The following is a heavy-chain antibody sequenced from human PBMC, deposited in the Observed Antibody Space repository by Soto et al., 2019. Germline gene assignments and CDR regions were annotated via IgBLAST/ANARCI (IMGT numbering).Heavy chain of an antibody. CDR3: TKDVTGDIGADF. D-gene: IGHD2-21*02. J-gene: IGHJ4*02. CDR1: GFAFSNCA. Sequence: VLLLESGGDLVQPGGSLRLSCAASGFAFSNCAMSWVRQAPGKGLEWVSTIKTSGDTTFYADPVKGRFTTSRDDSKNTLYLQMNSLRAEDTATYYCTKDVTGDIGADFWGQGTPVTVSS. V-gene: IGHV3-23*05. CDR2: IKTSGDTT.